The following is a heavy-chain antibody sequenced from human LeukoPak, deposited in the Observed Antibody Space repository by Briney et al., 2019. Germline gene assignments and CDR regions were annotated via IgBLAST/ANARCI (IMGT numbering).Heavy chain of an antibody. CDR1: GGSISSYY. CDR3: ARGRGITGTTTGYYYYYGMDV. V-gene: IGHV4-59*01. D-gene: IGHD1-7*01. Sequence: PSEPLSLTCTVSGGSISSYYWSWIRQPPGKGLEWIGYIYYSGSTNYNPSLKSRVTISVDTSKNQFSLKLSSVTAADTAVYYCARGRGITGTTTGYYYYYGMDVWGQGTTVTVSS. J-gene: IGHJ6*02. CDR2: IYYSGST.